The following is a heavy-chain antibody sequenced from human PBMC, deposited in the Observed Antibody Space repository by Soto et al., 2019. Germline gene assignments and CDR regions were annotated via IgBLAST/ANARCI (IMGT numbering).Heavy chain of an antibody. D-gene: IGHD3-10*01. Sequence: EVQLVESGGGLVQPGGSPRLSCAASEFTFSGRSVHWVRQAPGKGLVRVSGIDKVGTDSTYADSVKGRFTSSRDNAKNTVYLQMNSLRVEDTAVYYCARGWFGPDVWGKGTTVTVSS. CDR2: IDKVGTDS. CDR1: EFTFSGRS. CDR3: ARGWFGPDV. J-gene: IGHJ6*03. V-gene: IGHV3-74*01.